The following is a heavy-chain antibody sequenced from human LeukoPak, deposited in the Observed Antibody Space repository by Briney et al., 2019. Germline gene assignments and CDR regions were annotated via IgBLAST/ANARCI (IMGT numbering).Heavy chain of an antibody. CDR3: ARREAATFDY. J-gene: IGHJ4*02. CDR2: INHSGST. V-gene: IGHV4-34*01. D-gene: IGHD2-15*01. Sequence: SETLSLTCAVYGGSFSGYYWSWIRQPPGKGLEWIGEINHSGSTNYNPSLKSRVTISVDTSKNQFALKLSSVTAADTAVYYCARREAATFDYWGQGTLVTVSS. CDR1: GGSFSGYY.